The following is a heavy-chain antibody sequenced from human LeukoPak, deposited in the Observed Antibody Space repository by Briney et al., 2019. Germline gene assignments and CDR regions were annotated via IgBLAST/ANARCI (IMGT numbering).Heavy chain of an antibody. CDR3: AKDTTGEFGPDY. J-gene: IGHJ4*02. D-gene: IGHD7-27*01. CDR2: ISGSGGST. CDR1: GFTFSYYG. V-gene: IGHV3-23*01. Sequence: PGGFLRLSCAAAGFTFSYYGIPWVRQAPGEGLEWVSAISGSGGSTYYADSVKGRFTISRDNSKTTLYLQMNSLRAEDTAVYYCAKDTTGEFGPDYWGQGTLVTVSS.